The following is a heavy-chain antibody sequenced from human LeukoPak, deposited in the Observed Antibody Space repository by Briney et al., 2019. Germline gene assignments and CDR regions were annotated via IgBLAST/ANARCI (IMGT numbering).Heavy chain of an antibody. V-gene: IGHV3-33*01. CDR3: ARDRYYDSSGYNDY. CDR1: GFTFSSYG. D-gene: IGHD3-22*01. Sequence: PGGSLRLSCAASGFTFSSYGMHRVRQAPGKGLEWVAVIWYDGSNKYYADSVKGRFTISRDNSKNTLYLQMNSLRAEDTAVYYCARDRYYDSSGYNDYWGQGTLVTVSS. CDR2: IWYDGSNK. J-gene: IGHJ4*02.